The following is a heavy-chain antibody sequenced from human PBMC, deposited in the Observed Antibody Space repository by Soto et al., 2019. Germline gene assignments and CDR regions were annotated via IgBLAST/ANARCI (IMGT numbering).Heavy chain of an antibody. J-gene: IGHJ4*02. V-gene: IGHV3-23*01. CDR3: AKGRGGSGSLTPRVDF. CDR2: ISGGGDTT. D-gene: IGHD3-10*01. CDR1: GFTFNNYA. Sequence: EVQLLESGGGLVQPGGSLRLSCAASGFTFNNYAMTWVLQAPGKGLEWGSAISGGGDTTSYADSVKGRFTVSRDGSKNTLYLQMSSLRAEDTALYYCAKGRGGSGSLTPRVDFWGQGTLVTVSS.